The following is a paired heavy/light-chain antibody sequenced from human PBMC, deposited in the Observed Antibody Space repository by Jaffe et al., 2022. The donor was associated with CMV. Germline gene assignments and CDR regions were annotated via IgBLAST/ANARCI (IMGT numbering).Light chain of an antibody. V-gene: IGLV1-44*01. Sequence: QSVLTQPPSASGTPGQRVTISCSGSSSNIGSNTVNWYQQLPGTAPKLLIYSNNQRPSGVPDRFSGSKSGTSASLAISGLQSEDEADYYCAAWDDSLNGSWVFGGGTKLTVL. J-gene: IGLJ3*02. CDR3: AAWDDSLNGSWV. CDR2: SNN. CDR1: SSNIGSNT.
Heavy chain of an antibody. CDR3: ARTTTVTTGFDY. D-gene: IGHD4-17*01. CDR1: GFTFSDYY. J-gene: IGHJ4*02. Sequence: QVQLVESGGGLVKPGGSLRLSCAASGFTFSDYYMSWIRQAPGKGLEWVSYISSSSSYTNYADSVKGRFTISRDNAKNSLYLQMNSLRAEDTAVYYCARTTTVTTGFDYWGQGTLVTVSS. V-gene: IGHV3-11*06. CDR2: ISSSSSYT.